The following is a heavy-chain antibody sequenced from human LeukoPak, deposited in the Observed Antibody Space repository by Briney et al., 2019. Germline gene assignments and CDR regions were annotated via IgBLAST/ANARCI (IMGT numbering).Heavy chain of an antibody. D-gene: IGHD5-18*01. CDR1: GGSFSGYY. CDR3: AGNRYRPGYFDL. V-gene: IGHV4-34*01. CDR2: INHSGST. Sequence: SETLSLTCAVYGGSFSGYYWSWIRQPPGRGLEWIGEINHSGSTNYNPSLKSRVTISVDTSKNQFSLELTSVTAADTAVYYCAGNRYRPGYFDLWGRGTLVTVSS. J-gene: IGHJ2*01.